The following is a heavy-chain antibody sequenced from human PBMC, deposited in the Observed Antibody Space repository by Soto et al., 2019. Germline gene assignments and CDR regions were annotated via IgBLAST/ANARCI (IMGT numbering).Heavy chain of an antibody. J-gene: IGHJ4*02. CDR2: ISGSGSST. Sequence: GGSLRLSCAASGFTFSSYAMSWVRQAPGKGLEWVSDISGSGSSTYYADSVKGRFTISRDKSKNSLYLQMNSLRAEDTAVYDCAKALVGTGTNFDYWGQGTLVTVSS. CDR3: AKALVGTGTNFDY. CDR1: GFTFSSYA. D-gene: IGHD1-1*01. V-gene: IGHV3-23*01.